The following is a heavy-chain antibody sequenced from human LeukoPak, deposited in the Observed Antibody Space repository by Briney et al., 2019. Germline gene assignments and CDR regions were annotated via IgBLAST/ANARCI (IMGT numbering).Heavy chain of an antibody. J-gene: IGHJ5*02. CDR1: GGTFSSYA. V-gene: IGHV1-69*13. CDR2: IIPIFGTA. CDR3: AGGGPNDYFTTNWFDP. Sequence: ASVKVSCTASGGTFSSYAISWVRQAPGQGLEWMGGIIPIFGTANYAQKFQGRVTITADESTSTAYMELSSLRSEDTAVYYCAGGGPNDYFTTNWFDPWGQGTLVTVSS. D-gene: IGHD2/OR15-2a*01.